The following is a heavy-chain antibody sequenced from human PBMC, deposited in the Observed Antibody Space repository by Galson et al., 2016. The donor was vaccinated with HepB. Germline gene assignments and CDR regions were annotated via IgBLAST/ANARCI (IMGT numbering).Heavy chain of an antibody. CDR3: ARGAALIVATYDY. V-gene: IGHV1-8*01. CDR2: MNPNSGNT. J-gene: IGHJ4*02. CDR1: GYTFTSYD. Sequence: SVKVSCKASGYTFTSYDINWVRQATGQGLEWMGWMNPNSGNTGYAQKFQGRVTMTRNTSISTAYMELSSLRSEDTAVYYCARGAALIVATYDYWGQGTLVTVPS. D-gene: IGHD5-12*01.